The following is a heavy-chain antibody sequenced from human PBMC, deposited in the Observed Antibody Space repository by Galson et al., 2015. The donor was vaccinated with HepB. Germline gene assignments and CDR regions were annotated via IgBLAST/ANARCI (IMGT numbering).Heavy chain of an antibody. Sequence: ETLSLTCAVYGGSFSGSYWTWIRQPPGEGLEWIGEINHSGRTKQNLSLKSRVTVSVDTSKNQFSLRLSSVIAADTAVYYCARTYDYGDYADWYFELWGRGTLVTVSS. D-gene: IGHD4-17*01. J-gene: IGHJ2*01. CDR2: INHSGRT. CDR3: ARTYDYGDYADWYFEL. V-gene: IGHV4-34*01. CDR1: GGSFSGSY.